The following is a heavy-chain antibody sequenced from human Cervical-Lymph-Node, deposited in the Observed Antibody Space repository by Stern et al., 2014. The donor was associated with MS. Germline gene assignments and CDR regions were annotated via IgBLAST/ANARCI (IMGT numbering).Heavy chain of an antibody. J-gene: IGHJ4*02. CDR3: ALSAFDF. Sequence: VQLEESGAEVKKPGASVKVSCKASGFTFTNYYVHWVRQAPGQGLEWMGIINGSDDDTGNAQRFQGRLTVTRDTSSSTVYMELTSLRYDDTAVYYCALSAFDFWGQGTLVTVSS. V-gene: IGHV1-46*01. D-gene: IGHD5/OR15-5a*01. CDR2: INGSDDDT. CDR1: GFTFTNYY.